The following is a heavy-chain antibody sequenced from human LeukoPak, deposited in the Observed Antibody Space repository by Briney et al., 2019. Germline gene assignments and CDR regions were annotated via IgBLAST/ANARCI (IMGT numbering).Heavy chain of an antibody. CDR3: ARGSTQYSSGWYGLDY. J-gene: IGHJ4*02. D-gene: IGHD6-19*01. V-gene: IGHV3-74*01. CDR2: VNSDGSST. Sequence: GGSLRLSCAASGFTFSSYWMHWARQAPGKGLVWVSRVNSDGSSTTYADSVKGRFTISRDNAKNTLYLQMNSLRAEDTAVYYCARGSTQYSSGWYGLDYWGQGTLVTVSS. CDR1: GFTFSSYW.